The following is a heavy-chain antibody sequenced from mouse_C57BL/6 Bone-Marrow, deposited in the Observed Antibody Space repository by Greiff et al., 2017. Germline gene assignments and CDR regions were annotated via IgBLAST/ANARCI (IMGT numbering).Heavy chain of an antibody. D-gene: IGHD2-1*01. CDR3: AFYYGNLAWFAY. CDR1: GYTFTSYW. J-gene: IGHJ3*01. V-gene: IGHV1-64*01. CDR2: IHPNSGST. Sequence: QVQLMQPGAELVKPGASVKLSCKASGYTFTSYWMHWVKQRPGKGLEWIGMIHPNSGSTNYNEKFKSKATLTVDKSSSTAYMHLSSLTSEDSSVYYCAFYYGNLAWFAYWGQGTLVTVSA.